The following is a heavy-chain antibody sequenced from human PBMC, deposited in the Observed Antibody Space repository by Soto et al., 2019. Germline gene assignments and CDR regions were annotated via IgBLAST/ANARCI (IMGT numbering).Heavy chain of an antibody. CDR2: INPNSGGT. J-gene: IGHJ4*02. Sequence: ASVKVSCKASGYTFTSYAMNWVRQAPGQGLEWMGWINPNSGGTNYAQKFQGWVTMTRDTSISTAYMELSRLRSDDTAVYYCARAISSGYYPFFDYWGQGTLVTVS. D-gene: IGHD3-22*01. V-gene: IGHV1-2*04. CDR1: GYTFTSYA. CDR3: ARAISSGYYPFFDY.